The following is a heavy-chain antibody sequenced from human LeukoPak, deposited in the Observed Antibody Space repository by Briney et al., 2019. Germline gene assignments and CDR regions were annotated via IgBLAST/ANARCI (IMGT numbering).Heavy chain of an antibody. V-gene: IGHV3-72*01. CDR2: IRNKGNSVST. Sequence: PGGSLRLSCAVSGFTRSDHHMDWVRQAPGKRLEWVGCIRNKGNSVSTEYAASVKGRFSISRDDSKNSVYLQMNSLKTEDTAVYYCTRYRVGATTGFDYWGQGTLVTVSS. D-gene: IGHD1-26*01. J-gene: IGHJ4*02. CDR1: GFTRSDHH. CDR3: TRYRVGATTGFDY.